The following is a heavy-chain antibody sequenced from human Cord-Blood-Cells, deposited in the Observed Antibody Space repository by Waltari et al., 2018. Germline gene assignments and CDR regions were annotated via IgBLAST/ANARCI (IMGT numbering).Heavy chain of an antibody. J-gene: IGHJ5*02. D-gene: IGHD6-13*01. Sequence: QVQLQESGPGLVKPSETLSLTCTVSGGSISSYYWSWIRQPAGKGLEWIGRLYTRGSTNSHPTLKSRVTMSVDTSKNQFSLKLSSVTAADTAVYYCARVMQLGDGLGWFDPWGQGTLVTVSS. CDR2: LYTRGST. V-gene: IGHV4-4*07. CDR1: GGSISSYY. CDR3: ARVMQLGDGLGWFDP.